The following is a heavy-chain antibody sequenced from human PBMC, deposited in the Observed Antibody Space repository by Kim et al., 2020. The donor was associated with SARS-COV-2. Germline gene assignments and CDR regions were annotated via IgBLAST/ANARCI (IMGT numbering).Heavy chain of an antibody. Sequence: GGSLRLSCAASGFTFSSYAMHWVRQAPGKGLEWVAVISYDGSNKYYADSVKGRFTISRDNSKNTLYLQMNSLRAEDTAVYYCARDLQYYDFWSGYLRAPDYYYYYGMDVWGQGTTVTVSS. V-gene: IGHV3-30-3*01. D-gene: IGHD3-3*01. CDR2: ISYDGSNK. CDR1: GFTFSSYA. CDR3: ARDLQYYDFWSGYLRAPDYYYYYGMDV. J-gene: IGHJ6*02.